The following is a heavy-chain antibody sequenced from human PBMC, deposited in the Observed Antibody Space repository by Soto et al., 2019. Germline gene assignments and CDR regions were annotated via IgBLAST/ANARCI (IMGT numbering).Heavy chain of an antibody. D-gene: IGHD3-22*01. CDR2: IIPVFGTP. V-gene: IGHV1-69*12. CDR1: GGSLSNYG. J-gene: IGHJ6*02. Sequence: QVQLVQSGAEVKKPGSSVKVSCKASGGSLSNYGISWVRQAPGQGLEWMGAIIPVFGTPNYAQKFQDRVTITADESTNTVYMEVRSLTSEDTAVYYCARGDATKIVVTTYYGMDVWGQATTVTVSS. CDR3: ARGDATKIVVTTYYGMDV.